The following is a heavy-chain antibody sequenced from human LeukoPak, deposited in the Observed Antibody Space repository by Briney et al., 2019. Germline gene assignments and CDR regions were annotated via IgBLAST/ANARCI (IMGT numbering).Heavy chain of an antibody. CDR2: ISAYNGNT. CDR3: ARVGLLWFGELFGSFDY. CDR1: GYTFTSYG. D-gene: IGHD3-10*01. J-gene: IGHJ4*02. V-gene: IGHV1-18*01. Sequence: ASVKVSCKASGYTFTSYGISWVRQAPGQGLEWMGWISAYNGNTNYAQKLQGRVTMTTDTSTSTAYMELRSLRSDDTAAYYCARVGLLWFGELFGSFDYWGQGTLVTVSS.